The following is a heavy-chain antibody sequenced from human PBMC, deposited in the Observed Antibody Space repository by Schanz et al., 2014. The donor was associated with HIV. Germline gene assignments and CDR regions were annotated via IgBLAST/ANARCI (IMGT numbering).Heavy chain of an antibody. CDR1: GFIFDDYA. Sequence: EVQLVESGGGLVQPGRSLRLSCAASGFIFDDYAMHWVRQAPGKGLEWVSGISWNSGNIGYADSVKGRFTISRDNAKNSLTLQMNSLRAEDTALYYCAKDLNPYNVHTTLVTPPVGYGMDVWGQGTTVTVSS. V-gene: IGHV3-9*01. D-gene: IGHD5-18*01. J-gene: IGHJ6*02. CDR2: ISWNSGNI. CDR3: AKDLNPYNVHTTLVTPPVGYGMDV.